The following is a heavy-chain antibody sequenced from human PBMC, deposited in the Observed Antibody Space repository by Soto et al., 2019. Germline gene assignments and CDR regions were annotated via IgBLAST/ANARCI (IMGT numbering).Heavy chain of an antibody. D-gene: IGHD3-22*01. CDR1: GFTFTYYG. J-gene: IGHJ4*02. CDR2: ISNDGSYE. V-gene: IGHV3-30*03. CDR3: ARGPSDSSGYYYDHFDY. Sequence: QVQLVESGGSVVQPGRSLRISCAASGFTFTYYGMHWVRQAPGKGLEWMAVISNDGSYEYYANSVKGRFTISRDNSKKTLYLQMNSLRPEDTALYYCARGPSDSSGYYYDHFDYWGQGTLVTVSS.